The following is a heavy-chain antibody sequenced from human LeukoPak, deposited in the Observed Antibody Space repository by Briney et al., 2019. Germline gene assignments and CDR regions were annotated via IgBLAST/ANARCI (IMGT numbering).Heavy chain of an antibody. CDR1: GFTFDSFA. V-gene: IGHV3-30-3*01. D-gene: IGHD6-6*01. Sequence: GGSLRLSCAASGFTFDSFAMHWARQAPGRGLEWVAFISFDASNKYFADSVKGRFSISRDDSKNTVDLEMNSLRLEDTAVYFCARDASFSMDVWGQGTAVTVSS. J-gene: IGHJ6*02. CDR3: ARDASFSMDV. CDR2: ISFDASNK.